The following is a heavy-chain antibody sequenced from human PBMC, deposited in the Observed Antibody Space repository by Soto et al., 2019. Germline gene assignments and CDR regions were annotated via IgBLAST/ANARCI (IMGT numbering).Heavy chain of an antibody. CDR2: INPNSGGT. CDR1: GYTFTGNY. J-gene: IGHJ6*02. V-gene: IGHV1-2*02. D-gene: IGHD2-8*01. CDR3: ARTQGYCTNGVCSNYHYYGMDV. Sequence: ASVKVSCKASGYTFTGNYIHWVRQAPGQGLEWMGWINPNSGGTNYAQRFQGRVTMTRDTSISTAYMELSRLRSDDTAVYYCARTQGYCTNGVCSNYHYYGMDVWGQGTTVTVS.